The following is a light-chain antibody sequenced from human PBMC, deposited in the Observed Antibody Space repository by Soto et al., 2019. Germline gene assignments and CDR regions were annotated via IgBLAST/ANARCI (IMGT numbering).Light chain of an antibody. J-gene: IGKJ1*01. Sequence: IQLTQSPSTLSTSVGDRVTLTCLASQSISSWLAWSKQKPGKPPKLLSSDASNLERGVPSRVRGSGSGTEFTLTISSMQPDDFETYYCQQYTGYSRTFGQGTKVDIK. CDR3: QQYTGYSRT. CDR2: DAS. V-gene: IGKV1-5*01. CDR1: QSISSW.